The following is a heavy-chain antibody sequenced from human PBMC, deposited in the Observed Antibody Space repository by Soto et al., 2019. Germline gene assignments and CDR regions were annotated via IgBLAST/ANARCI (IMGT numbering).Heavy chain of an antibody. CDR2: IYSSGSI. CDR1: GGSISNYY. V-gene: IGHV4-4*07. D-gene: IGHD6-13*01. J-gene: IGHJ4*02. Sequence: SETLSLTCIVSGGSISNYYWNWIRQPAGKGLQWIGRIYSSGSINYNPSLKSRVTMSVDTSKNQFSLKLTSVTAADTAVYYCARQTTYSGSWHDYWGQGTLVTSPQ. CDR3: ARQTTYSGSWHDY.